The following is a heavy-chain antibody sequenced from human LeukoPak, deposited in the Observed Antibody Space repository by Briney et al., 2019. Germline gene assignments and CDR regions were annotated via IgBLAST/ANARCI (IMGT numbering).Heavy chain of an antibody. D-gene: IGHD2-2*01. CDR2: IDPSDSYT. V-gene: IGHV5-10-1*01. J-gene: IGHJ3*02. CDR3: ARGGAVERYCSSTGCYWVDAFDI. CDR1: GYSFTSYW. Sequence: HGESVKISCKGSGYSFTSYWISWVRQMPGKVLEWNGRIDPSDSYTNYSPSFQGLVTISADKSISTAYLQWSSLKASDTAMYYCARGGAVERYCSSTGCYWVDAFDIWGQGTMVTVSS.